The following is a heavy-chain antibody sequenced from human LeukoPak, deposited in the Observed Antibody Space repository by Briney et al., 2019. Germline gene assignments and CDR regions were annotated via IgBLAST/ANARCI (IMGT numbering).Heavy chain of an antibody. CDR2: IYTSGST. CDR3: ARGHGKPAASGVDY. CDR1: GGSISSYY. J-gene: IGHJ4*02. Sequence: SETLSLTCTVSGGSISSYYWSWIRQPAGKGLEWIRRIYTSGSTNYNPSLKSRVTMSVDTSKNQFSLKLSSVTAADTAVYYCARGHGKPAASGVDYWGQGTLVTVSS. V-gene: IGHV4-4*07. D-gene: IGHD2-2*01.